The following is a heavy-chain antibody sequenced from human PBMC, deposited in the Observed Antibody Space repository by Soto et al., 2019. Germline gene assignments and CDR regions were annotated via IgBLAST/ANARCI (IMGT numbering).Heavy chain of an antibody. CDR3: ARLRGYDSSGYFPYYFDY. J-gene: IGHJ4*02. D-gene: IGHD3-22*01. V-gene: IGHV5-51*01. Sequence: GESLKISCQGSGYSFTTYWIGWVRQMPGKGLEWMGIIYPGDSDTRYSPSFQGQVTISADKSISTAYLQWSSLKASDTAMYYCARLRGYDSSGYFPYYFDYWGQGTLVTVSS. CDR2: IYPGDSDT. CDR1: GYSFTTYW.